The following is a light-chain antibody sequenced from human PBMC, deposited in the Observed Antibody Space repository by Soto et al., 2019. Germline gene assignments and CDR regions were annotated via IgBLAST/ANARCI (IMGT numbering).Light chain of an antibody. CDR1: QSISNR. Sequence: DIQLAQSPCTLSASVGERVTITCLASQSISNRLAWYQQKPGKAPKVLIYDASSLEGGVPSRFSGTGSATEFILTISSLQPDDFAVYYCQQYGSSGTFGQGTKVDI. J-gene: IGKJ1*01. V-gene: IGKV1-5*01. CDR2: DAS. CDR3: QQYGSSGT.